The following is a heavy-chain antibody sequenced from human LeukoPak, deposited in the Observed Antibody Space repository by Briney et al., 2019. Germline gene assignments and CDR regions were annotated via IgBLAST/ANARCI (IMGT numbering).Heavy chain of an antibody. V-gene: IGHV3-30*03. Sequence: GGSLRLSCAASGLSFNDYGMHWVRQAPGKGLEWVAVISSDGSNKYYADSVKGRFTISRDNPKNTLFLEMNSLRAEYTAVYYCVRKLRSNLDYWGQGTLVTVSS. CDR1: GLSFNDYG. J-gene: IGHJ4*02. CDR3: VRKLRSNLDY. CDR2: ISSDGSNK. D-gene: IGHD2/OR15-2a*01.